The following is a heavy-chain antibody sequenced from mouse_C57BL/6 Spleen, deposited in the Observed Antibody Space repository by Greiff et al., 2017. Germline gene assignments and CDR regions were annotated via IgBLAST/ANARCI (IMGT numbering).Heavy chain of an antibody. CDR2: INPNNGGT. Sequence: VQLQQSGPELVQPGASVKIPCTASGYTFTDYYMDWVKQSPGKSLEWIGDINPNNGGTIYNQKFKGKATLTVDKYSSKAYMELRSLTSEDTAVYYCARCYSGSSYNWYFDVWGKGTTLTVSS. D-gene: IGHD1-1*01. CDR3: ARCYSGSSYNWYFDV. CDR1: GYTFTDYY. V-gene: IGHV1-18*01. J-gene: IGHJ1*03.